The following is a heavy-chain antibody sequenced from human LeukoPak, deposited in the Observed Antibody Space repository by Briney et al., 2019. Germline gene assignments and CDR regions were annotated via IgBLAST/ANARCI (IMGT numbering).Heavy chain of an antibody. CDR2: IRSDGSSN. J-gene: IGHJ4*02. Sequence: GGSLRLSCAASGFTFSSHGMHWVRQAPGKGLEWVTFIRSDGSSNYYGDSVKGRFTISRDNSKNTLYLQMNSLRAEDTAVYYCARGGRRSGYYYFDYWGQGTLVTVSS. D-gene: IGHD3-3*01. V-gene: IGHV3-30*02. CDR1: GFTFSSHG. CDR3: ARGGRRSGYYYFDY.